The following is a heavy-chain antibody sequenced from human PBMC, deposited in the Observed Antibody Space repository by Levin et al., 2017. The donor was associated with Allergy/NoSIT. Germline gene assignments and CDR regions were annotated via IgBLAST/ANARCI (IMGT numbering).Heavy chain of an antibody. Sequence: SQTLSLTCTVSGGSISNSYWSWIRQPPGMGLEWIGYISYSGGTNYNPSLKSRVTISVDTSKNQISLMRNSVTAADTAVYYCARLYPKYNDNSFDPWGQGTLVTVSS. D-gene: IGHD3-16*01. V-gene: IGHV4-59*12. CDR2: ISYSGGT. CDR3: ARLYPKYNDNSFDP. J-gene: IGHJ5*02. CDR1: GGSISNSY.